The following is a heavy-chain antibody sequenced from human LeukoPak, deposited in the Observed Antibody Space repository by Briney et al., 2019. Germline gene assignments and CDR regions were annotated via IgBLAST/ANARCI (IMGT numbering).Heavy chain of an antibody. D-gene: IGHD1-26*01. J-gene: IGHJ4*02. CDR2: ITGSGDNT. CDR3: AKVGIVGATTSAYFEY. CDR1: GFTFSSYG. Sequence: GGSQRLSCAASGFTFSSYGMTWVRQAPGKGLEWVSGITGSGDNTYYADSVKGRFTISRDNSKNTLYLQMNSLRPEDTAAYYCAKVGIVGATTSAYFEYWGQGTLVTVSS. V-gene: IGHV3-23*01.